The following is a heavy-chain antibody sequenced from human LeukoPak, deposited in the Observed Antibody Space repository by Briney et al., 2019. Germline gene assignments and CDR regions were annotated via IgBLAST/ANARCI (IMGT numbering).Heavy chain of an antibody. Sequence: GGSLRLSCAASGFTFSSYAMHWVRQAPGKGLEYVSAISSNGGSTYYANSVKGRFTISRDNSKNTLYLQMGSLRAEDMAVYYCARDPQWLDCWYFDLWGRGTLVTVSS. CDR1: GFTFSSYA. J-gene: IGHJ2*01. CDR2: ISSNGGST. CDR3: ARDPQWLDCWYFDL. V-gene: IGHV3-64*01. D-gene: IGHD6-19*01.